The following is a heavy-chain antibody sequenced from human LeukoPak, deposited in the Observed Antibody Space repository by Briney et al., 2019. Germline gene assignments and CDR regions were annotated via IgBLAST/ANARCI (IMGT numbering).Heavy chain of an antibody. D-gene: IGHD6-6*01. J-gene: IGHJ4*02. CDR2: ISAYNGNT. V-gene: IGHV1-18*01. CDR3: ARDLRRSSSSGGDY. Sequence: ASVKVSCKASGYTFTSYGISWVRQAPGQGLEWMGWISAYNGNTNYAQKLQGRVTMTTDASTSTAYMELRSLRSDDTAVYYCARDLRRSSSSGGDYWGQGTLVTVSS. CDR1: GYTFTSYG.